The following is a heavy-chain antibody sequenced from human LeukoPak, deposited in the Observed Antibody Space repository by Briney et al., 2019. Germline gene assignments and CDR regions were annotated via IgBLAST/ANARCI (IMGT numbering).Heavy chain of an antibody. CDR3: ARVGWSPPDYYYGMDV. J-gene: IGHJ6*02. CDR2: ISAYNGNT. D-gene: IGHD3-3*01. Sequence: GASVKVSCKASVYTFTSYGISWVRQAPGQGLEWMGWISAYNGNTNYAQKLQGRVTMTTDTSTSTAYMELRSLRSDDTAVYYCARVGWSPPDYYYGMDVWGQGTTVTVSS. CDR1: VYTFTSYG. V-gene: IGHV1-18*01.